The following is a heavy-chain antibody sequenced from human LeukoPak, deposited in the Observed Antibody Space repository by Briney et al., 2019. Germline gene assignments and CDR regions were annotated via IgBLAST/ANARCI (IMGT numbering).Heavy chain of an antibody. V-gene: IGHV4-34*01. CDR3: ARGPNFWSGYYYY. CDR2: INHSGST. Sequence: PSETLSLTCAVYGGSFSGYYWSWIRQPPGKGLEWIGEINHSGSTNYNPSLKSRVTISVDTSKNQFSLKLSSVTAADTAVYYCARGPNFWSGYYYYWGQGTLVTGSS. D-gene: IGHD3-3*01. J-gene: IGHJ4*02. CDR1: GGSFSGYY.